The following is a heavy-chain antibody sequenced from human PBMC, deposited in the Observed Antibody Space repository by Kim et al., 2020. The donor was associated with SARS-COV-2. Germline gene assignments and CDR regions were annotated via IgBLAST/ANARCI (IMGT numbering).Heavy chain of an antibody. J-gene: IGHJ4*02. CDR2: I. D-gene: IGHD4-4*01. V-gene: IGHV3-48*03. CDR3: ARGPNYSPFDY. Sequence: IYYAHSVGGRFTISRENDKNSLFLQMNSLRAEDTAVYYCARGPNYSPFDYWGQGTLVTVSS.